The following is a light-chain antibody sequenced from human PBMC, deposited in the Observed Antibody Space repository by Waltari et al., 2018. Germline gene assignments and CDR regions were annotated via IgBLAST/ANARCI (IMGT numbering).Light chain of an antibody. Sequence: EIVLTQSPATLSLSPGERATLSCRASQSVSTSLAWIQQKPGQAPRLLISDASNRATGIPARFSGGGSGTDFTLTISSLEPEDSAVYYCQQRSNWPLTFGGGTKVEIK. V-gene: IGKV3-11*01. CDR3: QQRSNWPLT. CDR1: QSVSTS. J-gene: IGKJ4*01. CDR2: DAS.